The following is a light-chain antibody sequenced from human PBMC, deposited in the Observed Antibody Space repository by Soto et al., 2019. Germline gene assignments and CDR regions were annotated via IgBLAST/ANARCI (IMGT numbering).Light chain of an antibody. J-gene: IGKJ1*01. CDR3: HQYDSWT. CDR2: GAS. CDR1: QGVSNNY. Sequence: IVLTQSPGTLSLSPGERATLSVRASQGVSNNYLAGYQQKPGQAPMLLIYGASDRATGISDKFSGSGSGTDFTLTISRLEPEDFAVYYCHQYDSWTFGQGTKVDI. V-gene: IGKV3-20*01.